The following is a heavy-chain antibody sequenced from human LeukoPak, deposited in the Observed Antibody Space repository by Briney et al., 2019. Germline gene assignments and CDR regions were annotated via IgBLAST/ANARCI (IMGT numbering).Heavy chain of an antibody. D-gene: IGHD2-2*01. J-gene: IGHJ5*02. V-gene: IGHV1-69*05. Sequence: GASVKVSCKASGGTFSSYAISWVRQAPGQGLEWMGGIIPIFGTANYAQKFQGRVTITTDESTSTAYMELSSLRSEDTAVYYCARGPLPSSTSRYAGGWFDPWGQGTLVTVSS. CDR3: ARGPLPSSTSRYAGGWFDP. CDR1: GGTFSSYA. CDR2: IIPIFGTA.